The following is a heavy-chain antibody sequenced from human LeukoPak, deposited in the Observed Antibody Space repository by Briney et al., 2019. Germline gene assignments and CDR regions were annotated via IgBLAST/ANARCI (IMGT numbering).Heavy chain of an antibody. CDR2: IKSKTDGGTT. J-gene: IGHJ6*03. D-gene: IGHD2-2*01. CDR1: GFTFSGYW. V-gene: IGHV3-15*01. Sequence: GGSLRLSCAASGFTFSGYWMNWVRQAPGKGLEWVGRIKSKTDGGTTDYAAPVKGRFTISRDDSKNTLYLQMNSLKTEDTAVYYCTTGLGCSSTSCYYIHYYNYMDVWGKGTTVTVSS. CDR3: TTGLGCSSTSCYYIHYYNYMDV.